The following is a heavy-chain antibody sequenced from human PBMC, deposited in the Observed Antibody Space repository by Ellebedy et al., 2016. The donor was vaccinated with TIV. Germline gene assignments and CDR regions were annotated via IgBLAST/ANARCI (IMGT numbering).Heavy chain of an antibody. V-gene: IGHV4-39*07. Sequence: MPSETLSLTCSVPGHSIRSSDSSWGWVRQPPGTGLEWIGTVYYSEGSYSNPSLKSRVTISVDKSKNQFSLKVSSVTAADTALYYCARHYLLSSTFDLWGQGKMVTVSS. CDR3: ARHYLLSSTFDL. CDR2: VYYSEGS. J-gene: IGHJ3*01. CDR1: GHSIRSSDSS. D-gene: IGHD3-10*01.